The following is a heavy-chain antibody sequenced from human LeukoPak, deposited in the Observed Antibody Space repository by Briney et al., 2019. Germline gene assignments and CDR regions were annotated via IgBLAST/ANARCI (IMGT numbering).Heavy chain of an antibody. V-gene: IGHV1-69*05. Sequence: ASVKVSCKASGGTLSSYAISWVRQAPGQGLEWMGRIIPIFGTANYAQKFQGRVTITTDESTSTAYMELSSLRSEDTAVYYCARESLGPLYYYMDVWGKGTTVTVSS. CDR1: GGTLSSYA. CDR3: ARESLGPLYYYMDV. CDR2: IIPIFGTA. J-gene: IGHJ6*03.